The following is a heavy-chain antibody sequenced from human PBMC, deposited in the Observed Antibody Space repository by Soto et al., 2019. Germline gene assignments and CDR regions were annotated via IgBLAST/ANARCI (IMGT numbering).Heavy chain of an antibody. J-gene: IGHJ5*02. Sequence: SETLSLTCTVSGGSISSYYWSWIRQPPGKGLEWIGYIYYSGNTNYNPSLKSRVIISVDTSKNQFSLQLNSVTAADTAVYYCARSYSSSWYWFDPWGQGTLVTVSS. D-gene: IGHD6-13*01. CDR2: IYYSGNT. V-gene: IGHV4-59*08. CDR3: ARSYSSSWYWFDP. CDR1: GGSISSYY.